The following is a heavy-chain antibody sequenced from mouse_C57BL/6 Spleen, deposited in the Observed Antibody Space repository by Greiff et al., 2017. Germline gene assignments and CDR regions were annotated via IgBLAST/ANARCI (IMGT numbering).Heavy chain of an antibody. D-gene: IGHD1-1*01. CDR2: IYPGDGDT. V-gene: IGHV1-82*01. CDR1: GYAFTSSW. Sequence: VQLQQSGAELVKPGASVKLSCKASGYAFTSSWMKWVKQRPGQGLEWIGGIYPGDGDTNYNGKFKGKATLTADKSSSTAYMQLSSLTSEDSAVYFCARSSLYVYYYYAIDYWGQGTSVTVSS. CDR3: ARSSLYVYYYYAIDY. J-gene: IGHJ4*01.